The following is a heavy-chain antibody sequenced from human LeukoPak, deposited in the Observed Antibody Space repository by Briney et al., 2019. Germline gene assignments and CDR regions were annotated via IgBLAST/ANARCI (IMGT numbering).Heavy chain of an antibody. Sequence: PGESLRLSCAASGFTFSSYTMNWVRQAPGKGLEWVSSISSTTVYIFYAASVEGRFTISRDNAKNSLFLHMNSLRAEDTAIYYCARGDDVGFDFWGQGTLVTVSS. CDR3: ARGDDVGFDF. CDR2: ISSTTVYI. D-gene: IGHD1-1*01. V-gene: IGHV3-21*01. CDR1: GFTFSSYT. J-gene: IGHJ4*02.